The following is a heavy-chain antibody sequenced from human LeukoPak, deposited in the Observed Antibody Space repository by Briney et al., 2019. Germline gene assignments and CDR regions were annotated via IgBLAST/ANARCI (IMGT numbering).Heavy chain of an antibody. V-gene: IGHV1-69*04. D-gene: IGHD3-10*01. J-gene: IGHJ3*02. CDR3: ATGFGELGNALDI. Sequence: SVKVSCKASGGTFSSYAISWVRQAPGQGLEWMGRIIPILGIANYAQKFQGRVTITADKSTSTAYMELSSLRSEDTAVYYCATGFGELGNALDIWGQGTMVTVSS. CDR1: GGTFSSYA. CDR2: IIPILGIA.